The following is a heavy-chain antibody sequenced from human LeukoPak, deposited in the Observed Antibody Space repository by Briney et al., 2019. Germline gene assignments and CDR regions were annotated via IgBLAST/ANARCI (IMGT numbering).Heavy chain of an antibody. D-gene: IGHD2-2*01. Sequence: GGSLRLSCAASGFTFSSYSMNWVRQAPGKGLEWVSAISGSGGSTYYADSVKGRFTISRDNSKNTLYLQMNSLRAEDTAVYYCAKGDFTSYCSSTSCYQYYYGMDVWGQGTTVTVSS. CDR2: ISGSGGST. V-gene: IGHV3-23*01. CDR1: GFTFSSYS. J-gene: IGHJ6*02. CDR3: AKGDFTSYCSSTSCYQYYYGMDV.